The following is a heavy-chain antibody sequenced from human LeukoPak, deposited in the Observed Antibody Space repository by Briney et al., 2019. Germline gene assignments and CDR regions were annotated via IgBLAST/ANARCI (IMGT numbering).Heavy chain of an antibody. V-gene: IGHV1-69*06. J-gene: IGHJ4*02. D-gene: IGHD4-17*01. CDR1: GGTFSSYA. CDR3: ARAPYYGEPTFLNRVPLDY. CDR2: IIPIFGTA. Sequence: GASVKVSCKASGGTFSSYAISWVRQAPGEGLEWVGGIIPIFGTANYAQKFQGRVTITADKSTSTAYMELSSLRSEDTAVYYCARAPYYGEPTFLNRVPLDYWGQGTLVTVSS.